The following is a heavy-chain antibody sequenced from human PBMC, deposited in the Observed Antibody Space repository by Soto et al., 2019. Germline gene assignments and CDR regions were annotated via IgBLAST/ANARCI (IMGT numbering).Heavy chain of an antibody. D-gene: IGHD1-26*01. J-gene: IGHJ4*02. CDR3: ATPSLSTGGYYSCDS. CDR2: VTYSGRNT. Sequence: EIQLLESGGGLVQPGGSLRLSCVASGFTFGSYAMSWVRQAPGKGLEWVSLVTYSGRNTYYAGSGTGRFTISRDNSRNTLYLQMSSLRVEDTAVYYCATPSLSTGGYYSCDSWGRGTLVTVSS. V-gene: IGHV3-23*01. CDR1: GFTFGSYA.